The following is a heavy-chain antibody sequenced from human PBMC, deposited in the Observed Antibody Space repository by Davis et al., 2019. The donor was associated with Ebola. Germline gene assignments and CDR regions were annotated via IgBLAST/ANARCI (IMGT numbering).Heavy chain of an antibody. CDR1: GFTFSSYS. Sequence: GESLKTPCPASGFTFSSYSMNSLRQAPGHGLAWVSYISRSSTIYYADSVKGRFTISRDNAKNTLYLHMNRLRPEDTAVYYCASGSGSLDWGQGTLVTVS. D-gene: IGHD3-10*01. V-gene: IGHV3-48*01. J-gene: IGHJ4*02. CDR2: ISRSSTI. CDR3: ASGSGSLD.